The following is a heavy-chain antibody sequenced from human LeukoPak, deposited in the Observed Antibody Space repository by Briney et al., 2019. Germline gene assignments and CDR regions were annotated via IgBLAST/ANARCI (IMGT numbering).Heavy chain of an antibody. J-gene: IGHJ6*03. CDR2: VNWNGGST. CDR3: ARGSTVTDGGYYYYMDV. Sequence: GGSLRLSCAASGFTFSSYEMNWVRQAPGKGLEWVSGVNWNGGSTGYADSVKGRFTISRDNAKNSLYLQMNSLRAEDTALYHCARGSTVTDGGYYYYMDVWGKGTTVTISS. CDR1: GFTFSSYE. V-gene: IGHV3-20*01. D-gene: IGHD4-17*01.